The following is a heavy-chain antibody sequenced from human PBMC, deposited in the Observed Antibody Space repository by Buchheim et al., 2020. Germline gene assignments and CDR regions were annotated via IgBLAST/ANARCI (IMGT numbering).Heavy chain of an antibody. CDR2: IYYSGST. J-gene: IGHJ6*02. Sequence: QVQLQESGPGLVKPSETLSLTCTVSGGSISSYYWSWIRQPPGKGLEWIGYIYYSGSTNYKPSLKSRVTISVDTSKHQLSLKLSSVTAADTAVYYCARLATVTTGAYYYYGMDVWGQGTT. D-gene: IGHD4-11*01. CDR1: GGSISSYY. CDR3: ARLATVTTGAYYYYGMDV. V-gene: IGHV4-59*08.